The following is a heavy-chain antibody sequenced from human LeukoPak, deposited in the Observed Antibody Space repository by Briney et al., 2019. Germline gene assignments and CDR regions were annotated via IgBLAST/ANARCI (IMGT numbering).Heavy chain of an antibody. CDR1: GFTVSSNY. Sequence: GGSLRLSCAASGFTVSSNYMSWVRQAPGKGLEWVSVIYSGGSTYYADSVKGRFTISRDNSKNTLYLQMNSLRAEDTAVYYCARVVLMVYANREWAFDIWGRGTMVTVSS. D-gene: IGHD2-8*01. CDR3: ARVVLMVYANREWAFDI. J-gene: IGHJ3*02. V-gene: IGHV3-66*02. CDR2: IYSGGST.